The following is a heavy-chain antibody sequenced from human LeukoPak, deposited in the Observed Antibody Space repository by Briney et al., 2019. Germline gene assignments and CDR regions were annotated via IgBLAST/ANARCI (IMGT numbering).Heavy chain of an antibody. CDR1: GSTFSTYV. CDR3: VRGTGY. J-gene: IGHJ4*02. CDR2: ISSNGDNT. Sequence: GGSLRLSCSVSGSTFSTYVMHWVRQAPGKGLEYASAISSNGDNTYYADSVKGRFTISRDNSKNTLYLQMSSLRADDTAVYYCVRGTGYWGQGTLVTVSS. V-gene: IGHV3-64D*06.